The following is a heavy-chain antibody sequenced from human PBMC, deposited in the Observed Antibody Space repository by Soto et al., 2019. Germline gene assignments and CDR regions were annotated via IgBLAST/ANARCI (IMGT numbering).Heavy chain of an antibody. CDR3: AKMVGSGYDNFDY. CDR2: ISYDGSNK. D-gene: IGHD5-12*01. V-gene: IGHV3-30*18. Sequence: QVQLVESGGGVVQPGRSLRLSCAASGFTFSSYGMHWVRQAPGKGLEWVAVISYDGSNKYYADSVKGRFNISRDNSKNTLYLQMNSLRAEDTAVYYCAKMVGSGYDNFDYWGQGTLVTVSS. J-gene: IGHJ4*02. CDR1: GFTFSSYG.